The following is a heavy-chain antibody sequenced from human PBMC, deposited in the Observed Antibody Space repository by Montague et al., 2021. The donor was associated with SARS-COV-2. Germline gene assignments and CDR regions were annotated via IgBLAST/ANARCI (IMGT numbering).Heavy chain of an antibody. V-gene: IGHV4-59*01. CDR2: IYYSGNT. J-gene: IGHJ6*02. CDR3: AGLQGDGSLYGMDV. D-gene: IGHD5-24*01. Sequence: SETLSLTCTVSGGSISSYNWSWIRQPPGKGLECIGYIYYSGNTNYNPSLKSRVTISVDASKSQFSLKLSSVTAADTAGYYCAGLQGDGSLYGMDVWGQGTTVTVSS. CDR1: GGSISSYN.